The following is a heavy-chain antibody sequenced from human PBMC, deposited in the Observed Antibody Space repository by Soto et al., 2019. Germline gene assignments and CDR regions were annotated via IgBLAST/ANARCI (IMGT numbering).Heavy chain of an antibody. D-gene: IGHD2-8*01. CDR2: INPKSGGT. CDR3: ARGDSTDCSNGVCSFFYNHDMDV. V-gene: IGHV1-2*04. J-gene: IGHJ6*02. CDR1: GYSFTDYH. Sequence: WASVKVSCKASGYSFTDYHIHWLRQCPGQGLEWLGRINPKSGGTSTAQKFQGWVTMTTDTSISTASMELTRLTSDDTAIYYCARGDSTDCSNGVCSFFYNHDMDVWGQGTTVTVSS.